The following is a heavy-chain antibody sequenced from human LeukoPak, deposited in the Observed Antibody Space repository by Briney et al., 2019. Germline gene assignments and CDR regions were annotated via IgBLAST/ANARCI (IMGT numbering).Heavy chain of an antibody. CDR3: ANAYDIQGAFDI. D-gene: IGHD3-9*01. CDR1: GFTFSSYG. J-gene: IGHJ3*02. Sequence: PGRSLRLSCAASGFTFSSYGMHWVRQAPGKGLEWVAVISYDGSNKYYADSVKGRFTISRDNSKNTLYLQMNSLRAEDTAVYYCANAYDIQGAFDIWGQGTMVTVS. V-gene: IGHV3-30*18. CDR2: ISYDGSNK.